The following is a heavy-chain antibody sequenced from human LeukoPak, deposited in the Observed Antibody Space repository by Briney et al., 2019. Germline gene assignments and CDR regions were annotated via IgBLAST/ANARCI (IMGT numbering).Heavy chain of an antibody. J-gene: IGHJ4*02. D-gene: IGHD2-2*02. CDR1: GYSFTSYW. CDR3: ARHQGYCSSTSCYSGRVDY. V-gene: IGHV5-51*01. CDR2: IYPGDSDT. Sequence: GEFLKISCKGSGYSFTSYWIGWVRQMPGKGLEWMGIIYPGDSDTRYSPSFQGQVTISADKSISTAYLQWSSLKASDTAMYYCARHQGYCSSTSCYSGRVDYWGQGTLVTVSS.